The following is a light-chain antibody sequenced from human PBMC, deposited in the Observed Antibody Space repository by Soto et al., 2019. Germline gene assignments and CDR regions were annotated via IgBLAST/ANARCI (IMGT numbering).Light chain of an antibody. CDR3: QQYDRGPQT. CDR2: AVS. J-gene: IGKJ1*01. V-gene: IGKV3-15*01. Sequence: EIVMTQSPATLSVSPGERGTLSCVASQSVSSNLAWYQQKPGQAPRLLMYAVSTRATGIPARFSGSGSGTEFTLTINGLQPEDFGVYYCQQYDRGPQTFGKGTKLDI. CDR1: QSVSSN.